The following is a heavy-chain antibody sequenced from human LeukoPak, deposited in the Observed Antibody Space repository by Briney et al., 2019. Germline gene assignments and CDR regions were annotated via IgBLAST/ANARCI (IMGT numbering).Heavy chain of an antibody. CDR2: INEDGGER. J-gene: IGHJ4*02. V-gene: IGHV3-7*01. CDR3: ARGGNLEN. CDR1: GFTLNRYW. Sequence: GGSLRLSCAASGFTLNRYWMSWVRQAPGKGLEWVANINEDGGERHYVDSVKGRFTISRDNAKNSLYLQLNSLRAEDTAVYYCARGGNLENWGGGTLVTVSS. D-gene: IGHD1-14*01.